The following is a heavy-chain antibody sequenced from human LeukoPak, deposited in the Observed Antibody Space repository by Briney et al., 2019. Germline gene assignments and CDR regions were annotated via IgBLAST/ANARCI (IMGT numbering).Heavy chain of an antibody. CDR3: ARHRTPTVTYFDY. V-gene: IGHV4-59*08. Sequence: SETLSLTCTVSGGSISSYYWSWIRQPPGKGLDWIGYIYYSGSPNYNPSLKSRVTISVDKSNNHFSLKLSSVTAADTAIYYCARHRTPTVTYFDYWGQGTLATVSS. J-gene: IGHJ4*02. CDR2: IYYSGSP. CDR1: GGSISSYY. D-gene: IGHD4-17*01.